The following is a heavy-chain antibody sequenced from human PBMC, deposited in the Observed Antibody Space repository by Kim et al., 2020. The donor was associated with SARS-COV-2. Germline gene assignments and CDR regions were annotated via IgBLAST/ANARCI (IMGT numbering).Heavy chain of an antibody. CDR1: GYSFANYW. D-gene: IGHD2-21*02. Sequence: GESLKISCQATGYSFANYWMAWVRQMPGKGLEWMGIIYPGDSDTTYSPSFQGQVTISVDKSISTAYLQWSSLKASDTATYYCARVETGRYWYFVLWGRGTLLTVPS. CDR3: ARVETGRYWYFVL. CDR2: IYPGDSDT. V-gene: IGHV5-51*01. J-gene: IGHJ2*01.